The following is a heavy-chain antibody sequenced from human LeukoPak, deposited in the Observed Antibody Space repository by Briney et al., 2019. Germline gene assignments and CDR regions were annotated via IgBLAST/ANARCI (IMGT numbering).Heavy chain of an antibody. Sequence: GGSLRLSCAASGFTVSSNYMSWVRQAPGKGLEWVSVIYSGGSSYYADSVKGRFTISRDNSKNTLYLQMNSLRAEDTAVYYCARERGSLRISDAFDNWGQGTMVTVSS. J-gene: IGHJ3*02. D-gene: IGHD5-12*01. CDR3: ARERGSLRISDAFDN. CDR2: IYSGGSS. V-gene: IGHV3-66*01. CDR1: GFTVSSNY.